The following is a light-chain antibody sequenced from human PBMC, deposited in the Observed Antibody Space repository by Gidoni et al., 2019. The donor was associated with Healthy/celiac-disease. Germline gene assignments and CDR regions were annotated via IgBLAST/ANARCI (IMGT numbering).Light chain of an antibody. CDR3: QQRSNWPST. CDR1: QSVSSY. CDR2: DAS. Sequence: EIVLTQSPATLSLSPGERATLSCRASQSVSSYLAWYQQKPGQAPRLLIYDASNRATGIPARFSGSGSGTDSTLTISSLEPEDFAVYYCQQRSNWPSTFGQXTRLEIK. J-gene: IGKJ5*01. V-gene: IGKV3-11*01.